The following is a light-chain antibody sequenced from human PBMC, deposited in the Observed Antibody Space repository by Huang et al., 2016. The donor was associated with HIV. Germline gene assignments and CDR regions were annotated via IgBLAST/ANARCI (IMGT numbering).Light chain of an antibody. CDR2: GAS. CDR1: QSVSRN. J-gene: IGKJ2*01. V-gene: IGKV3-15*01. Sequence: EIVLTQSPATRSMSPGQRATLSCRASQSVSRNLAWFQQKPGKAPRLLIYGASTRARGSPARLSESGYGREFTLTISSLQSEDFAVYYCQQYNNWPPRYTFGQGTKLEV. CDR3: QQYNNWPPRYT.